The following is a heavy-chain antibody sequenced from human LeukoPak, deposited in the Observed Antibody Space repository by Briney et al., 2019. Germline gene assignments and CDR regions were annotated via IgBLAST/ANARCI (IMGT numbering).Heavy chain of an antibody. CDR1: GFTFSNYG. CDR3: ARGSDILTGPLWY. Sequence: GGSLRLSCAAPGFTFSNYGMHWVRQAPGKGLEWVAFIRYDGSNKYYADSVKGRFTISRDNSKNTLYLHMNSLRAEDTAVYYCARGSDILTGPLWYWGQGTPVTVSS. D-gene: IGHD3-9*01. J-gene: IGHJ4*02. V-gene: IGHV3-30*02. CDR2: IRYDGSNK.